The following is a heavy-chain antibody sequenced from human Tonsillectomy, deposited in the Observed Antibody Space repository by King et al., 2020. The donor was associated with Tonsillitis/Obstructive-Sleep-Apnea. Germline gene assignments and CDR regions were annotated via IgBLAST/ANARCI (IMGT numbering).Heavy chain of an antibody. CDR2: IYPDDSDT. Sequence: DVQLVESGAEVKKPGESLKISCKGSGYSFTNYWIGWVRQMPGKGLEWMGIIYPDDSDTRYSPSFQGQVTISADKSTSTAYLQGSSLKASDTAMYYCARSSTSNNCFGYYFDYWGQGTLVTVSS. J-gene: IGHJ4*02. CDR3: ARSSTSNNCFGYYFDY. V-gene: IGHV5-51*01. CDR1: GYSFTNYW. D-gene: IGHD2-2*01.